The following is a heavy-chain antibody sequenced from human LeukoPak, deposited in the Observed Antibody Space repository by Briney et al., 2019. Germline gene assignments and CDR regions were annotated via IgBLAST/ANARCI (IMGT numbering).Heavy chain of an antibody. J-gene: IGHJ4*02. CDR3: ARVPDTAMVTGGFDY. D-gene: IGHD5-18*01. CDR1: GGSISSSSYY. V-gene: IGHV4-39*07. CDR2: IYYSGST. Sequence: SETLSLTCTVSGGSISSSSYYWGWIRQPPGKGLEWIGYIYYSGSTYYNPSLKSRVTISVDTSKNQFSLKLSSVTAADTAVYYCARVPDTAMVTGGFDYWGQGTLVTVSS.